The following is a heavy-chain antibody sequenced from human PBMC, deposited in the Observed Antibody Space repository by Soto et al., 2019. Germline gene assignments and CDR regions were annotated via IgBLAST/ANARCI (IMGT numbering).Heavy chain of an antibody. CDR3: ARRGGVDY. Sequence: GESPKFSCKGSGYIFSTYWIGWVRQMPRKGLEWMGFIYTSDSDTRYSPSFQGQVTISADRSINTAYLQWSSLKASDTAMYFCARRGGVDYWGQGTLVTVSS. D-gene: IGHD3-16*01. V-gene: IGHV5-51*01. CDR1: GYIFSTYW. J-gene: IGHJ4*02. CDR2: IYTSDSDT.